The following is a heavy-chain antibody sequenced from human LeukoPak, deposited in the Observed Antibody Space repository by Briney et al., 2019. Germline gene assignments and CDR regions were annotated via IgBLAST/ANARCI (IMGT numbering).Heavy chain of an antibody. V-gene: IGHV5-10-1*01. J-gene: IGHJ4*02. CDR1: GYIFSNYW. Sequence: GESLKISCKGSGYIFSNYWISWVRQMPGKGLEWMGRIDPIDSYTNYSPSLQGHVTMSIDKSTSTAYLQWSSLKASDTAMYYCARQTTVTTQSDYWGQGTLVTVSS. D-gene: IGHD4-17*01. CDR3: ARQTTVTTQSDY. CDR2: IDPIDSYT.